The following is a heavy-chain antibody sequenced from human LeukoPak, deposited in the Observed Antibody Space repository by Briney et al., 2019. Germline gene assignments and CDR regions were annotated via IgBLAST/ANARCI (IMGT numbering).Heavy chain of an antibody. CDR3: ARRSRVSGAFDY. Sequence: ASVKVSCKASGYTFTGYYMHWVRQAPGQGLEWMGWINPNSGGTNYAQKFQGRVTMTRDMSISTAYMELSRLRSDDTAVYYCARRSRVSGAFDYWGQGTLVTVSS. J-gene: IGHJ4*02. V-gene: IGHV1-2*02. CDR1: GYTFTGYY. D-gene: IGHD1-26*01. CDR2: INPNSGGT.